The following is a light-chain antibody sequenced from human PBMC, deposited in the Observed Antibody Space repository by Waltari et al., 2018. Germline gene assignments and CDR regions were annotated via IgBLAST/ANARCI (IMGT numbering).Light chain of an antibody. CDR1: SGSVSTNHY. V-gene: IGLV8-61*01. CDR2: NTK. J-gene: IGLJ3*02. Sequence: QTVVTQVPSFSVSPGGTVTLTCGLSSGSVSTNHYPTWYQQTPGQPPLTTNYNTKTPHSGVPDRFSGSILGNKAALTITGAQADDDSDYYCVLYMGSDMSVFGGGTKLDVL. CDR3: VLYMGSDMSV.